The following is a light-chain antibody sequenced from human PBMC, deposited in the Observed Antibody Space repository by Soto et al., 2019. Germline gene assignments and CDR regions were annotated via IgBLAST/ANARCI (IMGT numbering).Light chain of an antibody. Sequence: DIQITQSPSSLSASVGDRVTITCRASQSISNYLNWYRQKPGNAPELLIYVASSLQSGVPSRFTGSGSGTDFTLTINNLQPEDFATYYCQQSYSTLLSFGGGTKVDIK. CDR3: QQSYSTLLS. CDR1: QSISNY. CDR2: VAS. V-gene: IGKV1-39*01. J-gene: IGKJ4*01.